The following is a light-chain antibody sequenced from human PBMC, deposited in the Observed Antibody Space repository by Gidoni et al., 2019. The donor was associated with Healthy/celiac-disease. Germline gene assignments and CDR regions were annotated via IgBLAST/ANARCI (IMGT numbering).Light chain of an antibody. V-gene: IGLV2-11*01. J-gene: IGLJ2*01. CDR1: SSDVGGYNY. Sequence: QSALTPPRPVSGSPGQSVTISCTGTSSDVGGYNYVSWYQQHPGKAPKLMIYDVSKRPSGVPDRFSGSKSGNTASLTISGLQAEDEADYYCCSYAGSYTFHVVFGGGTKLTVL. CDR3: CSYAGSYTFHVV. CDR2: DVS.